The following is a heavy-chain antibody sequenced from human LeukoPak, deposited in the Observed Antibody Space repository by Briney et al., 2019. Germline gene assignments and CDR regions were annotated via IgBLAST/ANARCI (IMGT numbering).Heavy chain of an antibody. V-gene: IGHV3-7*01. CDR1: GFTFSSYW. J-gene: IGHJ3*02. D-gene: IGHD2-2*01. Sequence: GGSLRLSCAASGFTFSSYWMSWVRQAPGKGLEWVANIKQDGSEKYYVDSVKGRFTISRDNAKNSLYLQMNSLRAEDTAVYYCARDDPIEYQLLTDDAFDIWGQGTMVTVSS. CDR2: IKQDGSEK. CDR3: ARDDPIEYQLLTDDAFDI.